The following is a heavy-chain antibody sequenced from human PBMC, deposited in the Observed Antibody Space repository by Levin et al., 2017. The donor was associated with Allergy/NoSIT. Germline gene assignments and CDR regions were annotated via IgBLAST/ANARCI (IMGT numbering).Heavy chain of an antibody. CDR2: ISGGGGST. V-gene: IGHV3-23*01. D-gene: IGHD3-16*01. CDR1: GFTFSSHA. J-gene: IGHJ4*02. Sequence: GESLKISCAASGFTFSSHAMSWVRQAPGKGLEWVSAISGGGGSTYYADSVKGRFFISRDNSKTTLSLQMNSITAEDTAVYYWAKDAGNFDWGNDLQYYFDSWGQGTLVTVSS. CDR3: AKDAGNFDWGNDLQYYFDS.